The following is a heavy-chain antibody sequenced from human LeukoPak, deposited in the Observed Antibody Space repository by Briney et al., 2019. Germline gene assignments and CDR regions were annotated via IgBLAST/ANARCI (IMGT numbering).Heavy chain of an antibody. V-gene: IGHV4-59*01. CDR3: ARLTYYYDSSGFDY. D-gene: IGHD3-22*01. J-gene: IGHJ4*02. CDR2: IYYSGST. CDR1: GGSISSYY. Sequence: SETLSLTCTVSGGSISSYYWSWIRQPPEKGLEWIGYIYYSGSTNYNPSLKSRVTISVDTSKNQFSLKLSSVTAADTAVYYCARLTYYYDSSGFDYWGQGTLVTVSS.